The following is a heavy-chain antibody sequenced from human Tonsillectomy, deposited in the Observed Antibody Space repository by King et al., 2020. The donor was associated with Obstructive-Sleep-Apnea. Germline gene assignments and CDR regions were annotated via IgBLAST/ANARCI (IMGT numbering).Heavy chain of an antibody. Sequence: VQLQESGPGLVKPSQTLSLTCAVSGGSISSGAYSWSWIRQPPGKGLEWIGYIYYSGSTYYNPSLKSRVTISVDTSKNQFSLKLSSLTAAATAGYYCARGGDYGDYRTAVGADYWGQGTLVTVSS. CDR3: ARGGDYGDYRTAVGADY. D-gene: IGHD4-17*01. J-gene: IGHJ4*02. CDR2: IYYSGST. V-gene: IGHV4-30-4*07. CDR1: GGSISSGAYS.